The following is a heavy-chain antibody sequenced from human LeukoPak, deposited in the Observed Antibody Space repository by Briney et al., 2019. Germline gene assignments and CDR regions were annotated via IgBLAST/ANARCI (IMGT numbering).Heavy chain of an antibody. V-gene: IGHV3-30*18. CDR3: AKDHLRGNWYFDL. J-gene: IGHJ2*01. Sequence: TGGSLRLSCAASGFTFSNYDMHWVRQAPGKGLEWVAVISYDGSNKYYADSVKGRFTISRDNSKNTLYLQMNGLRAEDTAVYYCAKDHLRGNWYFDLWGRGTLVTVSS. CDR1: GFTFSNYD. CDR2: ISYDGSNK.